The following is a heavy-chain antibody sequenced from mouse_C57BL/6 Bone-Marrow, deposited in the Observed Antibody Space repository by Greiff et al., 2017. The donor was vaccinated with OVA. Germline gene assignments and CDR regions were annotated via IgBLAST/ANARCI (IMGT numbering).Heavy chain of an antibody. J-gene: IGHJ3*01. CDR3: ARRGYYDYDVEAY. V-gene: IGHV1-81*01. Sequence: VQLQQSGAELARPGASVKLSCKASGYTFTSYGISWVKQRPGQGLEWIGEIYPRSGNTYYNEKFKGKATLTADKSSSTAYMELRSLTSEDSAVYFCARRGYYDYDVEAYWGQGTLVTVSA. CDR2: IYPRSGNT. CDR1: GYTFTSYG. D-gene: IGHD2-4*01.